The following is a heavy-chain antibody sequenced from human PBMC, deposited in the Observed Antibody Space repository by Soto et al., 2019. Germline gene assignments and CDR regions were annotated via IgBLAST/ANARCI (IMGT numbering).Heavy chain of an antibody. D-gene: IGHD4-17*01. CDR1: GFTFSSYS. CDR3: AGDGDYVEGYYFDY. V-gene: IGHV3-21*01. CDR2: ISTSSSYI. Sequence: EVQLVESGGGLVKPGGSLRLSCAASGFTFSSYSMNWVRQAPGKGLEWVSSISTSSSYIYYADSVKGRFTISRDNAKNSVYLTMNTLRAEDTAVYYCAGDGDYVEGYYFDYWGQGTLVTVSS. J-gene: IGHJ4*02.